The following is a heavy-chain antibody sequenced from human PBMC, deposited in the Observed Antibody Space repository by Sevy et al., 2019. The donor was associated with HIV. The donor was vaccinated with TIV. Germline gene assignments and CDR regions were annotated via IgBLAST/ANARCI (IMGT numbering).Heavy chain of an antibody. J-gene: IGHJ6*02. CDR3: TTEGSQGYYYYGMDV. Sequence: GGSLRLSCAASGFTFSNAWMSWVRQAPGKGLEWVGRIKSKTDGGSTDYAAPVKGRFTISRDDSKNTLYLQMNSLKTEDTAVYYCTTEGSQGYYYYGMDVWGQGTTVTVSS. V-gene: IGHV3-15*01. CDR1: GFTFSNAW. CDR2: IKSKTDGGST.